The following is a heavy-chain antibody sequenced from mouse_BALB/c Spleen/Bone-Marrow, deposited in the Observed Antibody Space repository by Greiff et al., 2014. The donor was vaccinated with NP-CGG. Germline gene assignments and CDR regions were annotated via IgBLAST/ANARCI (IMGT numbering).Heavy chain of an antibody. D-gene: IGHD2-4*01. CDR3: VRDDYDDY. J-gene: IGHJ2*01. CDR1: GYTFTNYW. Sequence: QVHVKQSGAELAKPGASVKMSCKASGYTFTNYWMHWVKQRPGQGLEWIGYINLSTGYTEYNQKFKDKATLTADKSSSTAYMQLRCLTSEDCAFYYSVRDDYDDYWGQGTTLTVSS. V-gene: IGHV1-7*01. CDR2: INLSTGYT.